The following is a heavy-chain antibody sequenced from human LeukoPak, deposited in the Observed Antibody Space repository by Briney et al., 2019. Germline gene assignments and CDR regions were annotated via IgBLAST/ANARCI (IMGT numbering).Heavy chain of an antibody. V-gene: IGHV4-34*01. CDR1: GGSFSGYY. Sequence: SETLSLTCAVYGGSFSGYYWSWIRQPPGKGLEWIGEINHSGSTNYNPSLKSRVTISVDTSKNQFSLRLSSVTAADTALYYCARVDAQGVPSPWGQGTLVTVSS. CDR3: ARVDAQGVPSP. J-gene: IGHJ5*02. CDR2: INHSGST. D-gene: IGHD3-16*01.